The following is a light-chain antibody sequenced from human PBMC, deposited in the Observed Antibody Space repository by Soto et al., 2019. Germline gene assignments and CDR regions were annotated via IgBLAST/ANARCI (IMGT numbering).Light chain of an antibody. Sequence: EIVMTQSPSTLSVSPGERATLSCRASQSVSNNLAWYQQKPGQAPRLLISGASTRATGIPARFSGSGSGTDFTLTISSLEPEDFATYYCLQYYNFSWTFGQGTKVDIK. CDR2: GAS. CDR3: LQYYNFSWT. CDR1: QSVSNN. J-gene: IGKJ1*01. V-gene: IGKV3-15*01.